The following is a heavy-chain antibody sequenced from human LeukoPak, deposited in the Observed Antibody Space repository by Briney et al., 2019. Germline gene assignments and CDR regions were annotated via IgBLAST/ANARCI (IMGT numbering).Heavy chain of an antibody. D-gene: IGHD3-22*01. CDR2: IRYDGNIQ. V-gene: IGHV3-30*02. CDR3: AKDPFYYYDSSGYPD. Sequence: GGSLRLSCAASGFTFSNYGMHWVRQAPGKGLEWLTFIRYDGNIQYYADSVKGRFTISRDNSKNTLYLQMNSLRAEDTAVYYCAKDPFYYYDSSGYPDWGQGTLVTVSS. CDR1: GFTFSNYG. J-gene: IGHJ4*02.